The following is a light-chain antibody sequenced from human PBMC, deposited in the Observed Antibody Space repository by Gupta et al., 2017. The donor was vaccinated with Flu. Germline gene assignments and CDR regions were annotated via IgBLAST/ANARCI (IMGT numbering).Light chain of an antibody. Sequence: VTFGKPASIACRSSQSPGYSDGSTVLHWFQQRLGQSPRRLIYLVSHRDSGVPDRFSGSGSGTEFTLKISRVEAEDVGIDFCMQGAHWPWAFGQGTKVEIK. CDR3: MQGAHWPWA. V-gene: IGKV2-30*01. CDR2: LVS. J-gene: IGKJ1*01. CDR1: QSPGYSDGSTV.